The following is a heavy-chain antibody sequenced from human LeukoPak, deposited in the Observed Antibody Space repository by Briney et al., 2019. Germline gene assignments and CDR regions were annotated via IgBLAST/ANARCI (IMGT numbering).Heavy chain of an antibody. CDR3: ARDGALGYCSSTSCFESDY. CDR1: GGTFSSYA. Sequence: ASVKVSCKASGGTFSSYAISWVRQAPGQGLEWMGRIIPILGIANYAQRFQGRVTITADKSTSTAYMELSSLRSEDTAVYYCARDGALGYCSSTSCFESDYWGQGTLVTASS. D-gene: IGHD2-2*01. V-gene: IGHV1-69*04. CDR2: IIPILGIA. J-gene: IGHJ4*02.